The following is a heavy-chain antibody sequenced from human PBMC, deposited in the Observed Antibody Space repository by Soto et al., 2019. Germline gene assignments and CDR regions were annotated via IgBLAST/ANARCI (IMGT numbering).Heavy chain of an antibody. V-gene: IGHV1-69*13. D-gene: IGHD3-22*01. CDR3: ARGGVLRYYDSSGYNKGAFDI. CDR2: IIPIFGTA. J-gene: IGHJ3*02. CDR1: GGTFSSYA. Sequence: SVKVSCKASGGTFSSYAISWVRQAPGQGXEWMGGIIPIFGTANYAQKFQGRVTITADESTSTAYMELSSLRSEDTAVYYCARGGVLRYYDSSGYNKGAFDIWGQGTMVTVSS.